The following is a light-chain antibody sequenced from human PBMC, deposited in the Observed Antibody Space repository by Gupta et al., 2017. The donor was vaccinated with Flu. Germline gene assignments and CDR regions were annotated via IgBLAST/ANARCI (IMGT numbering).Light chain of an antibody. V-gene: IGLV1-44*01. Sequence: SVLTQPPSASGTPGQRATISCPGSSSNIGSNTVNWYQQLPGTAPKLLIYSNNQRPSGVPDRVSGSKSGTSASLAISGLQAEDEADYYCAAWDDSLNGPVFGGGTKLTVL. CDR3: AAWDDSLNGPV. J-gene: IGLJ3*02. CDR1: SSNIGSNT. CDR2: SNN.